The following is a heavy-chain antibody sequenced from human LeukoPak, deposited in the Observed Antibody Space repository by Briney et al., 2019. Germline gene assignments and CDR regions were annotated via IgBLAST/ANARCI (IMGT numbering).Heavy chain of an antibody. D-gene: IGHD3-10*01. CDR3: ARAGGWFGDYAFDI. Sequence: GGSLRLSCAASGFTFSSYSMNWVRQAPWKGLEWVSSISSSSSYIYYADSVKGRFTISRDNAKNSLYLQMNSLRAGDTAVYYCARAGGWFGDYAFDIWGQGTMVTVSS. V-gene: IGHV3-21*01. CDR2: ISSSSSYI. J-gene: IGHJ3*02. CDR1: GFTFSSYS.